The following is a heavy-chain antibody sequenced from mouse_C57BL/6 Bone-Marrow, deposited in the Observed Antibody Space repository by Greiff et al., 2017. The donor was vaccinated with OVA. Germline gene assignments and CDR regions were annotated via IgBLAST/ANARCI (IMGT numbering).Heavy chain of an antibody. V-gene: IGHV1-80*01. D-gene: IGHD1-1*01. J-gene: IGHJ1*03. Sequence: VQLQQSGAELVKPGASVKISCKASGYAFSSYWMNWVKQRPGKGLEWIGQIYPGNGGTNYNGKFKGKATLTADKSSSTAYMQLSSLTSEDSAVYFCAPYYYGSTLYFDVWGTGTTVTVSS. CDR2: IYPGNGGT. CDR3: APYYYGSTLYFDV. CDR1: GYAFSSYW.